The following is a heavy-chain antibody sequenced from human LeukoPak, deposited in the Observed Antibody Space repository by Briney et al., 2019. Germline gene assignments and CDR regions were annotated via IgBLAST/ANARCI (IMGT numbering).Heavy chain of an antibody. J-gene: IGHJ5*02. CDR2: ISGSGNTI. CDR1: GFTFSTYS. Sequence: GGSLRLSCVASGFTFSTYSMNWFRQAPGKGLEWVSYISGSGNTIYYADSVKGRFTISRDNAKNSLYLQMNSLRAEDTAVYYCARIPDYYYDSSGYVAWGQGTLVTVSS. CDR3: ARIPDYYYDSSGYVA. D-gene: IGHD3-22*01. V-gene: IGHV3-48*04.